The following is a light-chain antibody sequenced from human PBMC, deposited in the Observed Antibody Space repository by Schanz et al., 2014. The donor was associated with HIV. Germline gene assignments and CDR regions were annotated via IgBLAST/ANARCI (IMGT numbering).Light chain of an antibody. CDR1: SSDAGGYNY. CDR3: SSYTSSSTVV. CDR2: DVS. V-gene: IGLV2-14*03. J-gene: IGLJ2*01. Sequence: QSVLTQPASVSGSPGQSITISCTGTSSDAGGYNYASWYQHHPGKAPKLMIYDVSNRPSGVSNRFSGSKSGNTASLTISGLQAEDEADYYCSSYTSSSTVVFGGGTKLTVL.